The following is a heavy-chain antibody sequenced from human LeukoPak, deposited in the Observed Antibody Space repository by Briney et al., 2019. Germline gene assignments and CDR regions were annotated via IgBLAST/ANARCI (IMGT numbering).Heavy chain of an antibody. J-gene: IGHJ6*03. CDR2: INSDGSST. V-gene: IGHV3-74*01. Sequence: GGSLRLSCAASGFTFSSYWMHWVRQAPGKGLVWVSRINSDGSSTSYADSVKGRFTISRDNAKKTLYLQMNSLRAEDTAVYYCARAGSSGWYWYYYYYMDVWGKGTTVTVSS. D-gene: IGHD6-19*01. CDR1: GFTFSSYW. CDR3: ARAGSSGWYWYYYYYMDV.